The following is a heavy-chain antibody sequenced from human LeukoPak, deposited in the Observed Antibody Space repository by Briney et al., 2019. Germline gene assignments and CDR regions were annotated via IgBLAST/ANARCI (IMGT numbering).Heavy chain of an antibody. Sequence: SETLSLTCAVYGGSFSGYYWSWIRQPPGKGLEWIGEINHSGSTNYNPSLKSRVTISVDTSKNQFSLKLSSVTAADTAVYYCARGGHIVVGPAAIWALPYYFDYWGQGTLVTVSS. CDR1: GGSFSGYY. J-gene: IGHJ4*02. CDR3: ARGGHIVVGPAAIWALPYYFDY. D-gene: IGHD2-2*02. V-gene: IGHV4-34*01. CDR2: INHSGST.